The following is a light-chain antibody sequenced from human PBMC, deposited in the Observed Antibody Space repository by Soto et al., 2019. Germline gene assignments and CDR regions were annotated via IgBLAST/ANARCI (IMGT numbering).Light chain of an antibody. CDR3: CSNADSSTYV. J-gene: IGLJ1*01. V-gene: IGLV2-8*01. CDR1: SSDVGCYDY. CDR2: EVT. Sequence: QSVLTQPPSASGSPGQSVTISCTGTSSDVGCYDYVSWYQQHPGKAPKLMIYEVTIRPSGVSDRFSGSKSGNTASLTVSGLQAEDEADYYCCSNADSSTYVFATGTKVTV.